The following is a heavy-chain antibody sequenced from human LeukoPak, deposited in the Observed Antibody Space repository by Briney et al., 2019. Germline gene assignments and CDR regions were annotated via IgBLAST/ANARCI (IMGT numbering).Heavy chain of an antibody. CDR2: MNPNSGYT. Sequence: ASVKVSYKASGYTFTSDDVNWVRQATGQGLEWMGWMNPNSGYTGYAQKFQGRLTITRDTSISTAYMELSSLRSEDTAVYYCARADHSTWNAFDIWGQGTMVTVSS. CDR1: GYTFTSDD. J-gene: IGHJ3*02. CDR3: ARADHSTWNAFDI. D-gene: IGHD6-13*01. V-gene: IGHV1-8*03.